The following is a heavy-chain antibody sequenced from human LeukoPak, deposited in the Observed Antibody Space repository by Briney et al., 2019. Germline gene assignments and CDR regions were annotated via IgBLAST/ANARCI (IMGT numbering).Heavy chain of an antibody. V-gene: IGHV4-59*01. CDR3: ARGPAKNYYDSSGYYY. J-gene: IGHJ4*02. CDR1: GGSISNLY. D-gene: IGHD3-22*01. CDR2: IYYSGST. Sequence: SETLSLTCSVSGGSISNLYLSWIRQPAGKGLEWIGYIYYSGSTNYNPSLKSRVTISVDTSKNQFSLKLSSVTAADTAVYYCARGPAKNYYDSSGYYYWGQGTLVTVSS.